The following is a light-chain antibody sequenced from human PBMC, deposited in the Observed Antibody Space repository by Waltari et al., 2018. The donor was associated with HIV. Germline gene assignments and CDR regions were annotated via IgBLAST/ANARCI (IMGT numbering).Light chain of an antibody. Sequence: QSALTQPASVSGSFGQSITIPCTGTSSDVGSYNLVPGYQYHPGKAPKLIIYEVSKRPSGVSNRFSGSKSGNTASLTVSGLQAEDEAHYYCCSYARSGIPFGGGTKLTVL. J-gene: IGLJ2*01. CDR1: SSDVGSYNL. CDR2: EVS. CDR3: CSYARSGIP. V-gene: IGLV2-23*02.